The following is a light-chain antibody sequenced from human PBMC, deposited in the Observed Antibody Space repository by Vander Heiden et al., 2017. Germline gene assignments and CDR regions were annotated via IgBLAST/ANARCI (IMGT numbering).Light chain of an antibody. CDR3: RQRVPLRWT. V-gene: IGKV2D-29*01. CDR2: EVS. Sequence: IVMSQSQLSVCVTPGQPASISCKSSQSLLHSDGKTYLSWYLQKPGQPPLFLLYEVSNRFSGVPVRFSGCGSVTPFTLEIGPVVVKNVGVYYCRQRVPLRWTFGQGTKVDIK. CDR1: QSLLHSDGKTY. J-gene: IGKJ1*01.